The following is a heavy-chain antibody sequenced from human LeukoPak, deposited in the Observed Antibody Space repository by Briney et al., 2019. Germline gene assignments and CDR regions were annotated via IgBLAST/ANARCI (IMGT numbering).Heavy chain of an antibody. CDR1: GFTFSSYA. CDR3: ARGKPGTGDY. V-gene: IGHV3-30-3*01. CDR2: ISYDGSNT. D-gene: IGHD1-7*01. Sequence: GGSLRLSCAASGFTFSSYAMHWVRQAPGKGLEWVAVISYDGSNTYYADSVKGRFTISRDNSKNTLYLQMNSLRAEDTAVYYCARGKPGTGDYWGQGTLVTVSS. J-gene: IGHJ4*02.